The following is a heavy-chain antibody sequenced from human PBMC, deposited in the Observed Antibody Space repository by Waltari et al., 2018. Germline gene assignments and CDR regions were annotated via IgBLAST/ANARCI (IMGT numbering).Heavy chain of an antibody. D-gene: IGHD3-16*01. CDR1: GGSFSGYY. Sequence: QVQLQQWGAGLLKPSETLSLTCAVYGGSFSGYYWSWIRQPPGKGLEWIGEINHSESTNYNPSLKRRVTIPVDTSKNQFSLKLSSVTAADTAVYYCARGFGGWFDPWGQGTLVTVSS. CDR2: INHSEST. V-gene: IGHV4-34*01. J-gene: IGHJ5*02. CDR3: ARGFGGWFDP.